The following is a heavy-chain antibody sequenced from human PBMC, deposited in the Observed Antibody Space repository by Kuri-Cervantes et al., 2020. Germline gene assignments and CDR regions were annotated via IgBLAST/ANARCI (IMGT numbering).Heavy chain of an antibody. CDR2: IYYSGGT. CDR1: GGSISSSGYY. V-gene: IGHV4-39*01. D-gene: IGHD2-2*01. J-gene: IGHJ6*02. Sequence: GSLRLSCTVSGGSISSSGYYWGWIRQPPGKGLERIGSIYYSGGTYYNPSLKSRVTISVDTSKNQFSLKLSSVTAADTAVYYCVRQEVVPAAMRGYYYYYGMDVWGQGTTVTVSS. CDR3: VRQEVVPAAMRGYYYYYGMDV.